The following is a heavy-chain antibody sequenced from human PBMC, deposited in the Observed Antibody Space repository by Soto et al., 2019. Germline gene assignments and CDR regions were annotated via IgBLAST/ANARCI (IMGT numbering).Heavy chain of an antibody. D-gene: IGHD3-10*01. Sequence: QVQLEESGPGLVQPSGTLSLTCVVSGGSISDNLWWNWVRQPPGKGLEWIGEIYHSGNTNYNPSLKSRVSISVDKSKNQFSLKLSSVTAADTAVYCCAGNYGWGTHYWGQVTLATVSS. CDR1: GGSISDNLW. J-gene: IGHJ4*02. CDR2: IYHSGNT. CDR3: AGNYGWGTHY. V-gene: IGHV4-4*01.